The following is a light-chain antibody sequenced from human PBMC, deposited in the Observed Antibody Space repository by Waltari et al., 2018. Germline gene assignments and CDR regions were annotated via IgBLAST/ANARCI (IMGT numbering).Light chain of an antibody. J-gene: IGKJ5*01. CDR2: DAS. V-gene: IGKV3-11*01. CDR3: QQRTNWPPIT. Sequence: EIVLTQSTATLSLSPGERATLSCRASQSVSSYLAWYQQQPGQPPRLLIYDASNRATGIPARFSGSGSGTDFTLTISSLEPEDFAVYYCQQRTNWPPITFGQGTRLEIK. CDR1: QSVSSY.